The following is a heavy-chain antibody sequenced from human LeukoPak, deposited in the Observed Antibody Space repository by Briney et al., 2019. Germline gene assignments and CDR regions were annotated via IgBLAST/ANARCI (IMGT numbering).Heavy chain of an antibody. J-gene: IGHJ4*02. CDR2: INHSGST. Sequence: PSETLSLTCAVYGGSFSGYYWSWIRQPPGKGLEWIGEINHSGSTNYNPSLKSRVTISVDTSKNQFSLKLSSVTAADTAVYYCARHTPSSGWPFDYWGQGTLVTVSS. D-gene: IGHD6-19*01. V-gene: IGHV4-34*01. CDR1: GGSFSGYY. CDR3: ARHTPSSGWPFDY.